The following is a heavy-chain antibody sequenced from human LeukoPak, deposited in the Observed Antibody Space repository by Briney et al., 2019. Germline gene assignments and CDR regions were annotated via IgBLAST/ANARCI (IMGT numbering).Heavy chain of an antibody. CDR3: GKGTGVCSDNLG. J-gene: IGHJ4*02. Sequence: PGGSLRLSCAASGFTFSSYGMHWVRHGPGKGLERVAFLRYDGSNKYYADSVKGRFTISRDNSMKTLYLQMNSPRAEDTTVYYCGKGTGVCSDNLGWGQRTLVTVSS. CDR1: GFTFSSYG. V-gene: IGHV3-30*02. CDR2: LRYDGSNK. D-gene: IGHD2-15*01.